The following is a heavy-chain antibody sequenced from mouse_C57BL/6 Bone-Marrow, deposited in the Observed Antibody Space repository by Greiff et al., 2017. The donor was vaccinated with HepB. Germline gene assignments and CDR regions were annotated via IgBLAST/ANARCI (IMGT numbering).Heavy chain of an antibody. CDR2: ISDGCSYT. V-gene: IGHV5-4*01. Sequence: EVHLVESGGGLVKPGGSLKLSCSSSGFTFSSYAMSWVRQTPEKRLEWVATISDGCSYTYYPDTVMGRFTISRDNAKNNLYLQMSHLKSEDTAMYYGARDNGLLPYYCDYWGQGTTLTVSS. J-gene: IGHJ2*01. CDR3: ARDNGLLPYYCDY. D-gene: IGHD2-3*01. CDR1: GFTFSSYA.